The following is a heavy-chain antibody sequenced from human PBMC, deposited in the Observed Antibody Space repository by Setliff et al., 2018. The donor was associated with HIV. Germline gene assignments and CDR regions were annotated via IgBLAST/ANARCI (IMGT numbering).Heavy chain of an antibody. CDR1: GFTFINYA. Sequence: PGGSLRLSCVASGFTFINYAMSWVRQAPGKGLEWVSAIVGGASSPVYADSVKGRFTISRDNSKNTLYLQMNSLRPEDTAVYYCAKPRRYNTYYFDHWGQGTLVTVSS. CDR2: IVGGASSP. CDR3: AKPRRYNTYYFDH. J-gene: IGHJ4*02. D-gene: IGHD3-3*01. V-gene: IGHV3-23*01.